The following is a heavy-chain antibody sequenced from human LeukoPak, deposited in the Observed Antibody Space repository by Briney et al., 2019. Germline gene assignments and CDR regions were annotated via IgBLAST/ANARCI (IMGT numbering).Heavy chain of an antibody. V-gene: IGHV4-59*11. J-gene: IGHJ5*02. Sequence: SETLSLTCSVSGGSIRNHFWSWIRLPPGKGLEWIGNIYYTTNPNYSPSLASRATISVDTSKNQLSLNLNSMSAADTAIYYCARDRNYFDAWGQGTRVTVSS. CDR1: GGSIRNHF. CDR2: IYYTTNP. CDR3: ARDRNYFDA. D-gene: IGHD4-11*01.